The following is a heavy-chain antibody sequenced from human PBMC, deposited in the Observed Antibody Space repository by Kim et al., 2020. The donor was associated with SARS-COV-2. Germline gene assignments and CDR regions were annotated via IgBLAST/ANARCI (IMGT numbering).Heavy chain of an antibody. J-gene: IGHJ4*02. CDR3: ARDASHSYYFDY. V-gene: IGHV4-59*01. Sequence: SETLSLTCTVSGGSISSYYWSWIRQPPGKGLEWIGYIYYSGSTNYNPSLKSRVTISVDTSKNQFSLKLSSVTAADTAVYYCARDASHSYYFDYWGQGTLVTVSS. CDR1: GGSISSYY. CDR2: IYYSGST.